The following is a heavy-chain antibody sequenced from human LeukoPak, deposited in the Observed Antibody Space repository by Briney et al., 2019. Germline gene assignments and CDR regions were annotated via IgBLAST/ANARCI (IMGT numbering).Heavy chain of an antibody. CDR3: ARVVSSGYYYGWFDP. CDR1: GYTFTSYG. V-gene: IGHV1-18*01. Sequence: ASVNVSCKASGYTFTSYGISWVRQAPGQGLEWMGWISAYNGNTNYAQKLQGRGTMTTDTSTRTAYMELRSLRSDDTAVYYCARVVSSGYYYGWFDPWGQGTLVTVSS. J-gene: IGHJ5*02. CDR2: ISAYNGNT. D-gene: IGHD3-22*01.